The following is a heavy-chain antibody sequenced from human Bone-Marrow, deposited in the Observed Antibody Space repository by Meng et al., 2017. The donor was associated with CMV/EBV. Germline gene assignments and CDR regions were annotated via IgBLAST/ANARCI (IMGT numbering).Heavy chain of an antibody. V-gene: IGHV3-30-3*01. Sequence: GGSLRLSCAASGFTFSDYYMSWVRQAPGKGPEWVAVISYDGSNQYYADSVKGRFTISRDNSKNTPFLQMNSLRAEDTAVYYCARGWAPLPYYYYGMDVWGQGTTVTVSS. CDR3: ARGWAPLPYYYYGMDV. D-gene: IGHD6-13*01. CDR1: GFTFSDYY. J-gene: IGHJ6*02. CDR2: ISYDGSNQ.